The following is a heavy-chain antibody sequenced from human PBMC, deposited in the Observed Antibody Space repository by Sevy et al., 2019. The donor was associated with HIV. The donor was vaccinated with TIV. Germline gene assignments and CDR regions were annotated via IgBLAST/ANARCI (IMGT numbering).Heavy chain of an antibody. J-gene: IGHJ4*02. D-gene: IGHD6-6*01. CDR2: MYISGSM. CDR3: AREADYSSSSFDY. Sequence: SETLSLTCTVSGASISSSYWGWIRHPAGKGLEWIGRMYISGSMNYNPSLKSRVTMSVDTSKNQFSLRLTSVTAADTAVYFCAREADYSSSSFDYWGQGTLVTVSS. V-gene: IGHV4-4*07. CDR1: GASISSSY.